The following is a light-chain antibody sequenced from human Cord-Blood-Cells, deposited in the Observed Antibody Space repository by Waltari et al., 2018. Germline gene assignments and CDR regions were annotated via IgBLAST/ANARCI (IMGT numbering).Light chain of an antibody. CDR2: GAS. J-gene: IGKJ4*01. CDR1: QSVRRSY. CDR3: QQYGSSPLA. Sequence: EIVLTQSPGTLSLSPGERATLPCRASQSVRRSYLAWYQQKPGQAPRLLIYGASSRATVIPDRFSGSGSGTDFTRTSSRLEPEVVAVDYGQQYGSSPLAFGGGTKGEIK. V-gene: IGKV3-20*01.